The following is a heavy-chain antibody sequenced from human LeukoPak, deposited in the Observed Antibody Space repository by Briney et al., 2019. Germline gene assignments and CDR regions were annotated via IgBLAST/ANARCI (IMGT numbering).Heavy chain of an antibody. Sequence: GVLRLSCAASGFTFSSYAMHWVRQAPGKGLEWVAVISYDGSNKYYADSVKGRFIISRDNSKNTLYLQMNSLRAEDTAVYYCARAGFDAFDIWGQGTMVTVSS. CDR3: ARAGFDAFDI. D-gene: IGHD6-25*01. J-gene: IGHJ3*02. CDR1: GFTFSSYA. V-gene: IGHV3-30-3*01. CDR2: ISYDGSNK.